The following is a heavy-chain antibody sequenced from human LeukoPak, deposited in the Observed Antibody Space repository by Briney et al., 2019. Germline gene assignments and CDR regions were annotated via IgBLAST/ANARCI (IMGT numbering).Heavy chain of an antibody. CDR3: ARSYCGGDCYSVPDY. CDR1: GFTFSSYA. J-gene: IGHJ4*02. Sequence: GGSLRLSCAASGFTFSSYAMHWVRQAPGKGLEWVAVISYDGSNKYYADPVKGRFTISRDNSKNTLYLQMNSLRAEDTAVYYCARSYCGGDCYSVPDYWGQGTLVTVSS. D-gene: IGHD2-21*02. V-gene: IGHV3-30*04. CDR2: ISYDGSNK.